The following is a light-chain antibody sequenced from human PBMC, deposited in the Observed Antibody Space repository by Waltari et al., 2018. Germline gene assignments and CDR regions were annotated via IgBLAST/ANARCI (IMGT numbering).Light chain of an antibody. CDR2: DAA. Sequence: EIVLTQSSATLSLSPGESATLSCRASQSVSNSLAWYQQKHGQAPRLLIYDAANRATGIPARFSGSGSGTDFTLTISSLEPEDFAVYYCQQRSNWPPLTFGGGTKVEMK. CDR3: QQRSNWPPLT. CDR1: QSVSNS. V-gene: IGKV3-11*01. J-gene: IGKJ4*01.